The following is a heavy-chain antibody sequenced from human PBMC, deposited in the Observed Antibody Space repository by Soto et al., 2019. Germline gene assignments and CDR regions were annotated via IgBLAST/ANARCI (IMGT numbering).Heavy chain of an antibody. D-gene: IGHD2-15*01. CDR3: ARSPPRYCSGGSFYGGLGV. V-gene: IGHV4-34*01. CDR2: INHSGST. J-gene: IGHJ4*02. Sequence: SETLSLTCAVYGGSFSGYYWSWIRQPPGKGLEWIGEINHSGSTNYNPSLKSRVTISVDTSKNQFSLKLSSVTAADTAVYYCARSPPRYCSGGSFYGGLGVWGQGTLVTVSS. CDR1: GGSFSGYY.